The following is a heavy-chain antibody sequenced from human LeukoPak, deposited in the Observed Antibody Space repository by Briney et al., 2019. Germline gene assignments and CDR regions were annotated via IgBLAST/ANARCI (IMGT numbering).Heavy chain of an antibody. CDR3: ARDLSGRITMVRGVTNWFDP. V-gene: IGHV3-21*01. CDR2: ISSSSSYI. Sequence: GGSLRLSCAASGFTFSSYSMNWVRQAPGKGLEWVSSISSSSSYIYYADSVKGRFTISGDNAKNSLYLQMNSLRAEDTAVYYCARDLSGRITMVRGVTNWFDPWGQGTLVTVSS. D-gene: IGHD3-10*01. CDR1: GFTFSSYS. J-gene: IGHJ5*02.